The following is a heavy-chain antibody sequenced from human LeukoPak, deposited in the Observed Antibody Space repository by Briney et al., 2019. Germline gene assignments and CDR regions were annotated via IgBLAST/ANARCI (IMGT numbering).Heavy chain of an antibody. CDR2: IYYSGST. Sequence: SEILSLTCTVSGGSISSSSYYWGWIRQPPGKGLEWIGSIYYSGSTYYNPSLKSRVTISVDTSKNQFSLKLSSVTAADTAVYYCARDLAYCGGDCPHYFDYWGQGTLVTVSS. V-gene: IGHV4-39*07. CDR1: GGSISSSSYY. D-gene: IGHD2-21*02. CDR3: ARDLAYCGGDCPHYFDY. J-gene: IGHJ4*02.